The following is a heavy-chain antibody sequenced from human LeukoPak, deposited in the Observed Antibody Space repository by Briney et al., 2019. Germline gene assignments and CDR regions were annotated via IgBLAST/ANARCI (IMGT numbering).Heavy chain of an antibody. Sequence: SETLSLTCSVSGGSISSYYWSWIRQPPGKGLEWIGYIYYSGRTSYNPSLKSRITISVDTSKNQFSLKLSSVTAADTAVYYCARLPDYYSRHGAPGWGQGTLVTVSS. D-gene: IGHD3-10*01. CDR1: GGSISSYY. CDR3: ARLPDYYSRHGAPG. V-gene: IGHV4-59*12. J-gene: IGHJ4*02. CDR2: IYYSGRT.